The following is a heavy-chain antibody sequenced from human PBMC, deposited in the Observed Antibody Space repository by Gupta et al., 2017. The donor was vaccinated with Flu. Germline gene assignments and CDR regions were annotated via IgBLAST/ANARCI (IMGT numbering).Heavy chain of an antibody. J-gene: IGHJ4*02. CDR1: GFTFRSYW. Sequence: EEQLVESGGGLVQPGGSLRLSCAVSGFTFRSYWMDWVPQAPGKGLEWVANIAADASVKNYADSVQGRFTISRDDAKNSLYLQMNSLRAEDTAVYYCVRNRGWQQFDYWGQGALVTVSS. CDR3: VRNRGWQQFDY. V-gene: IGHV3-7*01. CDR2: IAADASVK. D-gene: IGHD5-12*01.